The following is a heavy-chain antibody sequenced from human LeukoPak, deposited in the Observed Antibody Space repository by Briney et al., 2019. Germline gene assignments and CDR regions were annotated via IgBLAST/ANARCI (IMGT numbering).Heavy chain of an antibody. CDR2: IYTSGST. Sequence: SETLSLTCSVSGGSIKTYYWSWIRQPAGKGLEWIGRIYTSGSTTYNPSLKSRVTMSVDTSKNQFSLKLNSVTAADTAVYYCARDFRSSRLFDPWGQGTLVTVSS. CDR3: ARDFRSSRLFDP. J-gene: IGHJ5*02. CDR1: GGSIKTYY. V-gene: IGHV4-4*07. D-gene: IGHD6-6*01.